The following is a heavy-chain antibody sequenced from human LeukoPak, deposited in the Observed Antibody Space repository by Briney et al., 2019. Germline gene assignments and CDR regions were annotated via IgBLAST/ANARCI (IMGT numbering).Heavy chain of an antibody. V-gene: IGHV1-24*01. Sequence: ASVKVSCKVSGYTLTGLSMHWVRQAPGKGREWMGGFDPEDGETIYAQKFQGRVTMTEDTSTDTAYMELSSLRSENTAVYYCATGDTMIERNLDYWGQGTLVTVSS. D-gene: IGHD3-22*01. J-gene: IGHJ4*02. CDR2: FDPEDGET. CDR1: GYTLTGLS. CDR3: ATGDTMIERNLDY.